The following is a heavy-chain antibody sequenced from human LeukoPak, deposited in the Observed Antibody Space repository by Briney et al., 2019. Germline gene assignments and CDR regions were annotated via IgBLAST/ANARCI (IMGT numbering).Heavy chain of an antibody. D-gene: IGHD2-2*01. V-gene: IGHV3-21*06. Sequence: GGSLRLSCAASGFTFSSYSMNWVRQAPGKGLEWVSSISSSSSYIYYADSVKGRFTISRDNAKNSLYLQMNSLRAEDTAVYYCASPTRGYCSSSSCSGPIDYWGQGTLVTVSS. CDR3: ASPTRGYCSSSSCSGPIDY. CDR1: GFTFSSYS. J-gene: IGHJ4*02. CDR2: ISSSSSYI.